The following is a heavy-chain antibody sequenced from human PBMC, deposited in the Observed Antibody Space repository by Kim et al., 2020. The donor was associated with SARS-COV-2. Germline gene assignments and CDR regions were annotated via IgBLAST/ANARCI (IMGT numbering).Heavy chain of an antibody. CDR3: ARQAMTTVTTDY. D-gene: IGHD4-17*01. Sequence: NYNPSLKSRVTISVDTSKNQFSLKLSSVTAADTAVYYCARQAMTTVTTDYWGQGTLVTVSS. J-gene: IGHJ4*02. V-gene: IGHV4-34*01.